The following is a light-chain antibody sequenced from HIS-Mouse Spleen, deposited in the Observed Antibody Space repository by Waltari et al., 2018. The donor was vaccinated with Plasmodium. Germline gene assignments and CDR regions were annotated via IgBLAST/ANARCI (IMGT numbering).Light chain of an antibody. Sequence: QSALTQPRSVSGSPGQSVTISCTGTSSDVGGYYYFSWYQQHPGKAPKLMIYDVSKRPSGVPDRFSGSKSGNTASLTISGLQAEDEADYYCCSYAGSYTWVFGGGTKLTVL. V-gene: IGLV2-11*01. J-gene: IGLJ3*02. CDR1: SSDVGGYYY. CDR3: CSYAGSYTWV. CDR2: DVS.